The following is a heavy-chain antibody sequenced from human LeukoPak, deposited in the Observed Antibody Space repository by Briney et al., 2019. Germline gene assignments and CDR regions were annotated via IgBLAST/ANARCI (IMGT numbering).Heavy chain of an antibody. CDR1: GYTLTELS. J-gene: IGHJ4*02. V-gene: IGHV1-24*01. CDR2: FDPEDGET. Sequence: ASVKVSCKVSGYTLTELSMHWVRQAPGKGLEWMGGFDPEDGETIYAQKFQGRVTMTEDTSTDTAYMELSSLRSEDTAVYYCATALRFLEWLIYWGQGTLVTVSS. CDR3: ATALRFLEWLIY. D-gene: IGHD3-3*01.